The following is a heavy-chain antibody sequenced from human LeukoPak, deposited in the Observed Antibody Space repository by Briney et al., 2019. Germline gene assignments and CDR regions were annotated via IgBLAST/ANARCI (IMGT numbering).Heavy chain of an antibody. CDR3: ARTSNCGGDCYSGAFDI. V-gene: IGHV5-51*01. J-gene: IGHJ3*02. CDR2: IYRGDSDT. CDR1: GYSFTSYW. D-gene: IGHD2-21*02. Sequence: RGESLKISCKGSGYSFTSYWIGWVRQMPGKGLEWMGIIYRGDSDTRYSPSFQGQVTISADKSISTAYLQWSSLKASDTAMYYCARTSNCGGDCYSGAFDIWGQGTMVTVSS.